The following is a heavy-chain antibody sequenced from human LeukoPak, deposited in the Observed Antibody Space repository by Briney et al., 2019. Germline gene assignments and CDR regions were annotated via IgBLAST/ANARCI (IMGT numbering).Heavy chain of an antibody. CDR3: MVTAFDY. CDR2: IRSKAYGCTT. D-gene: IGHD5-18*01. V-gene: IGHV3-49*04. CDR1: GFTFGDYA. J-gene: IGHJ4*02. Sequence: PGGSLRLSCTASGFTFGDYAMSWVRQAPGKGLEWVGFIRSKAYGCTTEYAASVKGRFTISRDDSKSIAYLQMNSLKTEDTAAYYCMVTAFDYWGQGTLVTVSS.